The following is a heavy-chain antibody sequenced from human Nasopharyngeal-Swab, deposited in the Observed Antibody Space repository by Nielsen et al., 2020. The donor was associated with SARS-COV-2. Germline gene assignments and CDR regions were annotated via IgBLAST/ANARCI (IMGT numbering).Heavy chain of an antibody. D-gene: IGHD3-10*01. CDR3: ASQILWFGELTLDAFDI. V-gene: IGHV4-39*01. CDR2: IYYSGSS. CDR1: GGSISSSSYY. Sequence: SETLSLTCTVSGGSISSSSYYWGWIRQPPGKGLEWIGSIYYSGSSYYNPSLKSRATISVDTSKNQFSLKLSSVTAADTAVYYCASQILWFGELTLDAFDIWGQGTMVTVSS. J-gene: IGHJ3*02.